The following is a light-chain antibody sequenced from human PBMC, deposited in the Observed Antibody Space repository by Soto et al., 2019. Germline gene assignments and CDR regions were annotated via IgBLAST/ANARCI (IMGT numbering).Light chain of an antibody. CDR1: QRSTSY. CDR3: QQRHSMPWT. J-gene: IGKJ1*01. CDR2: GSS. V-gene: IGKV1-39*01. Sequence: DIQLTQSPSSLSAYVGARVTMTCRTSQRSTSYLNGYQQKPGKAARLLVYGSSSLQGGVPSRFIGSGSGTDVTLTISSLQPEDVATYYCQQRHSMPWTFGQGTKVDIK.